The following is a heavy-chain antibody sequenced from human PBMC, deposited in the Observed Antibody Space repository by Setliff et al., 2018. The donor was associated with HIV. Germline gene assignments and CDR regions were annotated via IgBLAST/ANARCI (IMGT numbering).Heavy chain of an antibody. CDR2: FDPEDGET. V-gene: IGHV1-24*01. J-gene: IGHJ3*02. D-gene: IGHD2-2*01. Sequence: VKVSCKVSGYTLTELSMHWVRQAPGKGLEWMGGFDPEDGETIYAQKFQGRVTMTEDTSTDTAYMELSSLRSEDTAVYYCATDRILGYCSSTSCSNAFDIWGQGTMVTVSS. CDR1: GYTLTELS. CDR3: ATDRILGYCSSTSCSNAFDI.